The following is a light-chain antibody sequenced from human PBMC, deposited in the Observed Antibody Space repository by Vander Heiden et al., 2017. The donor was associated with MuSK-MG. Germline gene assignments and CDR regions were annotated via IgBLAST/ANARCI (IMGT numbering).Light chain of an antibody. V-gene: IGLV2-14*01. Sequence: QSALTQPASVSGSPGQSITISCTGTSSDVGGYNYVSWYQQHPGKAPKLMMYEVSNRPSGVSNRFSGSKSGNTASLTNSGLQAEDEADYDCSSYTSSSTGVFGGGTKLTVL. CDR3: SSYTSSSTGV. J-gene: IGLJ3*02. CDR2: EVS. CDR1: SSDVGGYNY.